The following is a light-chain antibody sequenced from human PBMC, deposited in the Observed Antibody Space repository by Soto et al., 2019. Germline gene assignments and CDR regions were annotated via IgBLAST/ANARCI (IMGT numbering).Light chain of an antibody. Sequence: DIQMTQSPSTLSASVGDRVTITCRASQSISSWLAWYQQKPGKAPKLLIYDASSLESGVPSRFSGNGSGTEFTLTISSLQPNDVAPYYCQQYTSDSPTFGPGTKVEIK. J-gene: IGKJ1*01. CDR2: DAS. V-gene: IGKV1-5*01. CDR3: QQYTSDSPT. CDR1: QSISSW.